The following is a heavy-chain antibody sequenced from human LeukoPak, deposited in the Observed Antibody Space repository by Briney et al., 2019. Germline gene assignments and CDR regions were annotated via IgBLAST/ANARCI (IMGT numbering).Heavy chain of an antibody. Sequence: SETLSLTCTVSGGSISSYCWSWIRQPPGKGLEWIGYIYYSGSTNYNPSLKSRVTISVDTSKNQFSLKLSSVTAADTAVYYCAREDGYCSGGSCYRGMDVWGQGTTVTVSS. D-gene: IGHD2-15*01. V-gene: IGHV4-59*01. J-gene: IGHJ6*02. CDR2: IYYSGST. CDR1: GGSISSYC. CDR3: AREDGYCSGGSCYRGMDV.